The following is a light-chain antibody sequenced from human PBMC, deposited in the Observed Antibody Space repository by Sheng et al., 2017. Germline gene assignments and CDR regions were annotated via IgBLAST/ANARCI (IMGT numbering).Light chain of an antibody. CDR1: QSIGKS. V-gene: IGKV1-5*01. CDR3: QNYDRAPLA. J-gene: IGKJ4*01. CDR2: VAS. Sequence: DIQMTQSPSTLSASVGDRVTIACRASQSIGKSLAWYQQKPGKAPKLLITVASTLESGVPSRFSGSGSGTEFTLTISSLQPDDLATYYCQNYDRAPLAFGGGTKVEIK.